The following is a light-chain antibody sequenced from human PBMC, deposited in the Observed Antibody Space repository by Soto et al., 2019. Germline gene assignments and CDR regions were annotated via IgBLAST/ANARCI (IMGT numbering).Light chain of an antibody. Sequence: EIVLTQSPGTLSLSPGERATLSCRASQSISSSFVAWYQQKPGQAPRLIIYGASSRATGTPARFSGSGSGTDFTLNIRRLEPEDFAVFYCQQYAPSPPAFGQGNKLDIK. CDR3: QQYAPSPPA. CDR1: QSISSSF. J-gene: IGKJ2*01. V-gene: IGKV3-20*01. CDR2: GAS.